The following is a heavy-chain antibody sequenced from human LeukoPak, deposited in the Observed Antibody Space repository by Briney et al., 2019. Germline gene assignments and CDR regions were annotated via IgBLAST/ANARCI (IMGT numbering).Heavy chain of an antibody. Sequence: SVKVSCKASGGTFSSYAISWVRQAPGQGLEWMGRIIPILGIANYAQKFQGRVTITADKSTSTAYMELNSLRAEDTAVYYCAKKGVDPSYYGSGSFDYWGQGTLVTVSS. CDR1: GGTFSSYA. V-gene: IGHV1-69*04. D-gene: IGHD3-10*01. CDR2: IIPILGIA. J-gene: IGHJ4*02. CDR3: AKKGVDPSYYGSGSFDY.